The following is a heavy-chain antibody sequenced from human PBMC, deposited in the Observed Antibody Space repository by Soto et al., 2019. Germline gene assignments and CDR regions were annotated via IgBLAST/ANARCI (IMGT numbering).Heavy chain of an antibody. D-gene: IGHD3-10*01. J-gene: IGHJ6*02. Sequence: PSETLSLTCTVSGGSVSSGSYYWSWIRQPPGKGLEWIGYIYYSGSTNYNPSLKSRVTISVDTSKNQFSLKLSSVTAADTAVYYCARDGPWYYGSGRGYYYYGMDVWGQGTTVTVSS. CDR1: GGSVSSGSYY. CDR2: IYYSGST. V-gene: IGHV4-61*01. CDR3: ARDGPWYYGSGRGYYYYGMDV.